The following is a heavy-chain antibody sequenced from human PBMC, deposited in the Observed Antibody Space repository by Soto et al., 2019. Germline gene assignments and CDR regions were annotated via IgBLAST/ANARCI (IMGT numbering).Heavy chain of an antibody. D-gene: IGHD5-12*01. CDR1: GFSVKTSGVG. CDR2: IYWNDFK. J-gene: IGHJ6*02. Sequence: ESGPPLVNPTHPLTLTRTCSGFSVKTSGVGVGWIRQPPGKTLEWLALIYWNDFKRYTPSLESRLPITKDASKNQVVLTVTNVDPADTATDDCAHSRGYNGYEGPPLYGMDVWGQGTTVTVSS. V-gene: IGHV2-5*01. CDR3: AHSRGYNGYEGPPLYGMDV.